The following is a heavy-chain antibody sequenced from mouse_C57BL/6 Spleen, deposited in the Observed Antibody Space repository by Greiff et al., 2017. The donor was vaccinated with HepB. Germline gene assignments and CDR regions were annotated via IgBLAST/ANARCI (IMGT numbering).Heavy chain of an antibody. V-gene: IGHV1-52*01. CDR1: GYTFTSYW. D-gene: IGHD1-1*01. J-gene: IGHJ1*03. CDR3: ALPYIYGSGYWYFDV. CDR2: IDPSDSET. Sequence: QVQLQQPGAELVRPGSSVKLSCKASGYTFTSYWMHWVKQRPIQGLEWIGNIDPSDSETHYNQKFKDKATLTVDKSSSTAYMQLSSLTSEDSAVYYCALPYIYGSGYWYFDVWGTGTTVTVSS.